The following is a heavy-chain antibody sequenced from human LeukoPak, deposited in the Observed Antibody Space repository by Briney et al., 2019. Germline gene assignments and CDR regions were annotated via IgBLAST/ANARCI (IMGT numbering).Heavy chain of an antibody. CDR2: IYYSGST. J-gene: IGHJ6*02. V-gene: IGHV4-31*03. CDR1: GGSLSRGGYY. Sequence: KSSQTLSLTCTVSGGSLSRGGYYWSWIRHHPGKGLEWLGYIYYSGSTYYNPSLKSRVTTSVDTSKNQFSLKLSSVTAADTAVYSCAVRYYYDSGDNGMDVWGQGTTVTVSS. CDR3: AVRYYYDSGDNGMDV. D-gene: IGHD3-22*01.